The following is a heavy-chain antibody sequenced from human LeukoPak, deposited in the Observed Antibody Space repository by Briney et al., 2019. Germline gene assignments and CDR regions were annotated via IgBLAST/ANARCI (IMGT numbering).Heavy chain of an antibody. D-gene: IGHD2-15*01. V-gene: IGHV4-38-2*02. CDR1: GDSISSGYY. CDR2: IYHSGST. J-gene: IGHJ4*02. CDR3: ARAPSGCGGTCSFDS. Sequence: SETLSLTCNVSGDSISSGYYWGWIRQPPGKGLEWIGSIYHSGSTYYNPSLKSRVTLSVDTSNNHFSLTLTSVTAADTALYYCARAPSGCGGTCSFDSWGQGTLVTVSS.